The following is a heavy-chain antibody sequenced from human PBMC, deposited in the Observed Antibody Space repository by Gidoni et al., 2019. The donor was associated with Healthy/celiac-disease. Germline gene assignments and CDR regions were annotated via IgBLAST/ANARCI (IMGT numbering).Heavy chain of an antibody. CDR1: GFTFSSYS. D-gene: IGHD3-22*01. CDR2: ISSSSSYI. CDR3: ARDYSEMIDSSGYYGFDY. Sequence: EVQLVESGGGLVKPGGSLRLSCAASGFTFSSYSMNWVRQAPGKGLEWVSSISSSSSYIYYADSVKGRFTISRDNAKNSLYLQMNSLRAEDTAVYYCARDYSEMIDSSGYYGFDYWGQGTLVTVSS. J-gene: IGHJ4*02. V-gene: IGHV3-21*01.